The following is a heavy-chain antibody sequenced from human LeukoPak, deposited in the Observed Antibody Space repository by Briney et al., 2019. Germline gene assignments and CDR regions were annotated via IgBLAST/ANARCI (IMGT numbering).Heavy chain of an antibody. CDR2: INPNSGGT. Sequence: ASVKVSCKASGYTFSYYYIHWVRQAPGQGLEWMGWINPNSGGTNYAQKFQGRVTMTRDTSISTAYMELSRLRSDDTAVYYCAGGGGQWLLTSWFDYWGQGTLVTVSS. D-gene: IGHD6-19*01. CDR1: GYTFSYYY. V-gene: IGHV1-2*02. CDR3: AGGGGQWLLTSWFDY. J-gene: IGHJ4*02.